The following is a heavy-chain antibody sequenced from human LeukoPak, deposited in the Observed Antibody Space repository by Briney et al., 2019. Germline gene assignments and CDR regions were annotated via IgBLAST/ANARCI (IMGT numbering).Heavy chain of an antibody. D-gene: IGHD6-13*01. CDR3: AREGVAGTGLDF. CDR2: INPNSGGT. J-gene: IGHJ4*02. CDR1: GYTFTGYY. V-gene: IGHV1-2*02. Sequence: ASVKVSCKASGYTFTGYYMHWVRQAPGQGLEWMGWINPNSGGTNYAQKFQGRVTMTRDTSISTAYMEPSRLRSDDTAVYYCAREGVAGTGLDFWGQGTLVTVSS.